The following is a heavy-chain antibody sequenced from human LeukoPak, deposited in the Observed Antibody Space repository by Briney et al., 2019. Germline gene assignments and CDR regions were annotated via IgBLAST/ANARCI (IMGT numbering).Heavy chain of an antibody. Sequence: ASVKVSCKASGYTFTGYYMHWVRQAPGQGLEWMGWINPNSGGTNYAQKFQGRVTMTRDTSISTAYMELSRLRSDDTVVYYCASWSDRITMVRGVEDYWGQGTLVTVSS. CDR2: INPNSGGT. CDR1: GYTFTGYY. V-gene: IGHV1-2*02. CDR3: ASWSDRITMVRGVEDY. J-gene: IGHJ4*02. D-gene: IGHD3-10*01.